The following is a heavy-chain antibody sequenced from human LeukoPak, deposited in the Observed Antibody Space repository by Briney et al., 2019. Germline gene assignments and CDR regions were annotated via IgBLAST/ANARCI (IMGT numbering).Heavy chain of an antibody. D-gene: IGHD3-16*01. Sequence: SETLSLTCSVSGGSLTNYYWGWIRQPPGKGLEFIEYIHSDGTTNYDSSLQSRVAISLDTSKIQFSLRLYSVTAADTALYFCARLNFRGGEALHFDSWGQGTLVTVSS. CDR2: IHSDGTT. CDR3: ARLNFRGGEALHFDS. V-gene: IGHV4-4*09. CDR1: GGSLTNYY. J-gene: IGHJ4*02.